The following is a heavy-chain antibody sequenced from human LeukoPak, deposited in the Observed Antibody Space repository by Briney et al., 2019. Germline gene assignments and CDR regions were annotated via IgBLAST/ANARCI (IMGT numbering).Heavy chain of an antibody. J-gene: IGHJ4*02. Sequence: SGGSLRLSCAASGFTVSNNYMSWVRQAPGKGLEWVSVIYSGGSTYYADSVKGRFTISRDNSKNTLYLQMNSLRAEDTAVYYCAQSTTTPYVVWGQGTLVTVSS. V-gene: IGHV3-66*01. CDR1: GFTVSNNY. CDR3: AQSTTTPYVV. CDR2: IYSGGST. D-gene: IGHD2-15*01.